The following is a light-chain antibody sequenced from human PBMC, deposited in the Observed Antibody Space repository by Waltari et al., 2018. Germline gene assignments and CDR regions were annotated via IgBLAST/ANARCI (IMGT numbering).Light chain of an antibody. J-gene: IGKJ2*01. CDR3: QQANSFPPT. CDR2: PAS. V-gene: IGKV1-12*01. Sequence: DIQMTQSPTSVSASVGDRVTITCRASRGISNWLAWYQQKSGQAPKLLIDPASNLQGGVPSRFSGSGAATDFTLTLNSLQPEDFATSYCQQANSFPPTFGQATKVEIK. CDR1: RGISNW.